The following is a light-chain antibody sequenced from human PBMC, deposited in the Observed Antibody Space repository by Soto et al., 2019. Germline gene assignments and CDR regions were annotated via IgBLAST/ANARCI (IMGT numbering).Light chain of an antibody. Sequence: EIVLTQSPGTLSLSPGERATLSCRAGQTLSTNSLAWYQQKPGQAPRLLIYAASNRATGIPDRLSGSGSGTDFTLTISRLEPEDFAVYYCQQYGSSPITFGQGTRLEIK. V-gene: IGKV3-20*01. J-gene: IGKJ5*01. CDR1: QTLSTNS. CDR2: AAS. CDR3: QQYGSSPIT.